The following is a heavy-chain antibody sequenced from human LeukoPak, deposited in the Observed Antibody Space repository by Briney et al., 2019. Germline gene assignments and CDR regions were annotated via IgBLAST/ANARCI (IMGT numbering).Heavy chain of an antibody. D-gene: IGHD2-2*01. J-gene: IGHJ3*02. V-gene: IGHV3-30*02. CDR3: AKAFGYCSITSCYGGAFDI. CDR2: IRYDGSNK. Sequence: GGSLRLSCAASGFTFSSYGMHWVRQAPGKGLEWVAFIRYDGSNKYYADSVKGRFPISRDNSKNTLYMQMNSLRGEDTAVYYCAKAFGYCSITSCYGGAFDIWGQGTMVTVSS. CDR1: GFTFSSYG.